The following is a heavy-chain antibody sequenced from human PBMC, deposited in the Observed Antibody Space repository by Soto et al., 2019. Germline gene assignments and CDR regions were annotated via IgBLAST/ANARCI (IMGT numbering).Heavy chain of an antibody. CDR2: ISYDGSNK. D-gene: IGHD3-10*01. Sequence: QVQLVESGGGVVQPGRSLRLSCAASGFTFSSYGMHWVRQAPGKGLEWVAVISYDGSNKYYADSVKGRFTISRDNSKNTLYLHMNSLRAEDTAVYYCAKAGFGELGDYFDYWGQGTLVTVSS. V-gene: IGHV3-30*18. J-gene: IGHJ4*02. CDR1: GFTFSSYG. CDR3: AKAGFGELGDYFDY.